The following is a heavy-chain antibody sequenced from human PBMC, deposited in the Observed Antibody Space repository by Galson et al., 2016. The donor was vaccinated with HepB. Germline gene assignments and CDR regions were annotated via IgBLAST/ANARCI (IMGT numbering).Heavy chain of an antibody. V-gene: IGHV5-51*01. CDR3: ARGDAVLRYFDSIIPKKFTY. J-gene: IGHJ4*02. Sequence: QSGAEVKKPGESLKISCEGPGYNFPTYWIGWVRQMPGKGLEWMGIIYPGDSYTRYSPSFQGQVTISADKSITTAYLQWSSLRASDTAVYYCARGDAVLRYFDSIIPKKFTYWGQGTLVTVSS. CDR2: IYPGDSYT. D-gene: IGHD3-9*01. CDR1: GYNFPTYW.